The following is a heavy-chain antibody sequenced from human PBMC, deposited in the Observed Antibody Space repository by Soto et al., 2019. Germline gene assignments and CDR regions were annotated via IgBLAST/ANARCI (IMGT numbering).Heavy chain of an antibody. V-gene: IGHV1-2*02. CDR2: INPNSGAT. D-gene: IGHD3-3*01. CDR1: GYTFTGYF. J-gene: IGHJ5*02. CDR3: ARGGGTILAPLT. Sequence: ASVKVSCKASGYTFTGYFIHWVRQAPRQGLEWVGYINPNSGATKYAPRFQGRVTMTSDTSIRTAYMDLSNLRSDDTAVYYCARGGGTILAPLTWGPGTLVTVSS.